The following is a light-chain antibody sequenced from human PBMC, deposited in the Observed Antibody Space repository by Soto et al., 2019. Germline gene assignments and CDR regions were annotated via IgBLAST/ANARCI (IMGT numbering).Light chain of an antibody. CDR1: QSVSSY. V-gene: IGKV3-20*01. Sequence: ETVLTQSPATLSLSPGERATLSCRASQSVSSYLAWYQHKPGQAPRLLIYGISSRATGVPDRFSGSGSGTDFTLSISRLEPEDFAVYWCQHYGNSPTFGQGTKVDI. CDR3: QHYGNSPT. J-gene: IGKJ1*01. CDR2: GIS.